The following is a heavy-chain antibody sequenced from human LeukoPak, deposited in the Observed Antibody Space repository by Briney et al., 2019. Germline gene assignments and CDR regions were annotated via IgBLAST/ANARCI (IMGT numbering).Heavy chain of an antibody. CDR1: GYTFTSYY. Sequence: DSVKVSCKASGYTFTSYYMHWVRQAPGQGLEWIGIINPSGGSTSYAQKFQVRVTMTRNTSTSTFYMDLSSLRSADTAVYYSARSMVRVPGDPWGQGTLVTVSS. CDR3: ARSMVRVPGDP. CDR2: INPSGGST. V-gene: IGHV1-46*03. D-gene: IGHD3-10*01. J-gene: IGHJ5*02.